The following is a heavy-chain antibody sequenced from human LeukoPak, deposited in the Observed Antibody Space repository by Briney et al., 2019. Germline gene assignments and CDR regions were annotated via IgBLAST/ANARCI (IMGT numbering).Heavy chain of an antibody. D-gene: IGHD6-19*01. CDR2: IYYTGGT. CDR3: AKYGNSGWVIDN. CDR1: GGSIGSDY. J-gene: IGHJ4*02. Sequence: SETLSLTCTASGGSIGSDYWTWIRQPPGKGLEYIGYIYYTGGTNHNPSLKSRVTISVDTSKNQFSLKLSSVTAADTAVYFCAKYGNSGWVIDNWGQGTLVTVSS. V-gene: IGHV4-59*08.